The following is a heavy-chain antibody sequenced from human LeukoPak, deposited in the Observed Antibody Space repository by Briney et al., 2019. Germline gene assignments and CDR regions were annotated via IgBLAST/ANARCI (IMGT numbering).Heavy chain of an antibody. D-gene: IGHD6-19*01. CDR2: ISSNGGST. CDR1: GFTFSSYP. J-gene: IGHJ3*02. V-gene: IGHV3-64D*09. CDR3: VKGSRYSSGWYNAFDI. Sequence: GGSLTLSCSASGFTFSSYPMHCVRQAPGKGLEYVSLISSNGGSTNYADSVKGRFIISRDNSKNTLYLQMSSLRAEDTAVYYCVKGSRYSSGWYNAFDIWGQGTMVTVSS.